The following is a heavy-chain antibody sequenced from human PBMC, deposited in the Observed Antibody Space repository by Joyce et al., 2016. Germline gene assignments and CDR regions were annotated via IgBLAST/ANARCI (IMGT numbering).Heavy chain of an antibody. V-gene: IGHV4-31*03. Sequence: QVQLQESGPGLVKPSQTLSLTCTVSGGSITSGGYYWHWIRQHPGKGLEWIGYIYYSGNTYYKPSLKSRVTISEDTSKNQFSLRLISVTAADTAVYYCARDLVAYGSGSYFDSWGRGTLVTVSS. CDR1: GGSITSGGYY. J-gene: IGHJ4*02. CDR3: ARDLVAYGSGSYFDS. D-gene: IGHD3-10*01. CDR2: IYYSGNT.